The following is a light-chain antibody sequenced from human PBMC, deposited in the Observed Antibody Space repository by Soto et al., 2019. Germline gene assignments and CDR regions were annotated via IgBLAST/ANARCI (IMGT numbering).Light chain of an antibody. V-gene: IGKV3-20*01. Sequence: EIVLTQSPGTLSLSPGERATLSCRASQSVSSTYLAWYQQKPGQAPRLLIYDASSRATGIPDRFSGSGSGTDFTLNISRLEPEDFAVYFCQQFDGSPWTFGQGTKVEMK. CDR2: DAS. CDR3: QQFDGSPWT. J-gene: IGKJ1*01. CDR1: QSVSSTY.